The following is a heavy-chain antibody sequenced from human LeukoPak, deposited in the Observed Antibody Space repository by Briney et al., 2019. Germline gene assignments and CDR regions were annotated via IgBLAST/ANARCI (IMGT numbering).Heavy chain of an antibody. CDR1: GFTFDDYT. CDR3: AKVSGRYFDWLLSDAFDI. CDR2: ISWDGGST. J-gene: IGHJ3*02. V-gene: IGHV3-43*01. D-gene: IGHD3-9*01. Sequence: GSLRLSCAASGFTFDDYTMHWVRQARGKGLEWVSLISWDGGSTYYADPVKGRFTISRDNSKNSLYLQMNSLRTEDTALYYCAKVSGRYFDWLLSDAFDIWGQGTMVTVSS.